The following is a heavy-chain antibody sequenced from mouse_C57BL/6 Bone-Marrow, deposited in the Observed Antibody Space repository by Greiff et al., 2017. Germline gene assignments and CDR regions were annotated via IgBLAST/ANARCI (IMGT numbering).Heavy chain of an antibody. CDR2: IYPGGGYP. Sequence: QVQLQQSGAELVRPGTSVKMSCKASGYTFPNYWIGWAKQRPGHGLGWIGDIYPGGGYPNYNEKFKGKATLTADKSSSTAYMQFSILTSEYSAIYYCARYRLNCFDYWGQGTILTVSA. CDR3: ARYRLNCFDY. J-gene: IGHJ2*01. V-gene: IGHV1-63*01. D-gene: IGHD2-12*01. CDR1: GYTFPNYW.